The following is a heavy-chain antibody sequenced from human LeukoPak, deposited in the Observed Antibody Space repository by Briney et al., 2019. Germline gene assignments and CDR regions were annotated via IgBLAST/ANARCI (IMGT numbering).Heavy chain of an antibody. CDR2: INPNSGVT. Sequence: GASVKVSCKASGYTFTGYYMHWVRQAPGQGLEWMGWINPNSGVTDYAQNFQGRVTMTRDTSISTAYVELSRLRSDDTAVYYCAAHEGYSSGWYLTSAFDIWGQGTMVTVSS. CDR3: AAHEGYSSGWYLTSAFDI. V-gene: IGHV1-2*02. D-gene: IGHD6-19*01. CDR1: GYTFTGYY. J-gene: IGHJ3*02.